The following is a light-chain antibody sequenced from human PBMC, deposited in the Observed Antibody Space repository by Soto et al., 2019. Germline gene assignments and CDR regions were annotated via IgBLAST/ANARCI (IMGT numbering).Light chain of an antibody. J-gene: IGKJ4*01. CDR2: GAS. V-gene: IGKV3-20*01. Sequence: EIVLTQSPGTLSLSPGERATLSCRASQSVSSSFLVWYQQKPGQAPRLLIYGASSRATGIPDRFSGSGSGTDFTLTISRLGPEDCAVYCCQQYGSAPLTFGGGTKVEIK. CDR3: QQYGSAPLT. CDR1: QSVSSSF.